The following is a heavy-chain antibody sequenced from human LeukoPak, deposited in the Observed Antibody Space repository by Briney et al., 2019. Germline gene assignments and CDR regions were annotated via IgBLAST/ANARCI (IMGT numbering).Heavy chain of an antibody. CDR2: IHAGNGNI. D-gene: IGHD2-2*01. CDR3: AEGYCSSASCYMDV. Sequence: ASVKVSCKASGHTSTTYTIHWLRQAPGQGLEWMGWIHAGNGNIKYSQKLEGRVTIIADTTASTAYMEVSSLRTEDTTADYWAEGYCSSASCYMDVWGQGTTVT. CDR1: GHTSTTYT. J-gene: IGHJ6*02. V-gene: IGHV1-3*01.